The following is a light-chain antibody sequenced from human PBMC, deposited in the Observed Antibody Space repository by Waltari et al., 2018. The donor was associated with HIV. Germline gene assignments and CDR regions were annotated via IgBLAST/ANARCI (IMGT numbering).Light chain of an antibody. CDR1: QSVFYSSNKRSY. CDR3: HQYYSPPYT. J-gene: IGKJ2*01. V-gene: IGKV4-1*01. CDR2: WTS. Sequence: DIVMNQSPDSLAVSLGERATINCKSTQSVFYSSNKRSYLAWFQQRPRQAPKLLISWTSTREFGVPDRFTGSGSGTDFTLTISSLQAEDVAVYYCHQYYSPPYTFGQGTKLEI.